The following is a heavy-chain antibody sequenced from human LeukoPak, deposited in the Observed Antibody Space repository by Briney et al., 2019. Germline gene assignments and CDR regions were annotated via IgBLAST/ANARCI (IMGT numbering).Heavy chain of an antibody. CDR3: AREGRYYDSSGYYYY. CDR1: GGTFSRYA. CDR2: IIPIFGTA. J-gene: IGHJ4*02. Sequence: GSSVKVSCKASGGTFSRYAISWVRQAPGQGLEWMGRIIPIFGTANYAQKFQGRVTITTDESTSTAYMELSSLRSEDTAVYYCAREGRYYDSSGYYYYWGQGTLVTVSS. V-gene: IGHV1-69*05. D-gene: IGHD3-22*01.